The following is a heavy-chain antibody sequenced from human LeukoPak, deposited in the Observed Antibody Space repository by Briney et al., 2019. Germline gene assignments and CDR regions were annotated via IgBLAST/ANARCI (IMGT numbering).Heavy chain of an antibody. D-gene: IGHD3-16*01. V-gene: IGHV1-2*04. CDR2: INPNSGGT. CDR3: AKDIRRVWGNYLGFDY. J-gene: IGHJ4*02. CDR1: GYTFTGYY. Sequence: ASVKVSCKASGYTFTGYYMHWVRQAPGQGLEWMGWINPNSGGTNYAQKFQGWVTMTRDTSISTAYMELSRLRSDDTALYYCAKDIRRVWGNYLGFDYWGQGTLVTVSS.